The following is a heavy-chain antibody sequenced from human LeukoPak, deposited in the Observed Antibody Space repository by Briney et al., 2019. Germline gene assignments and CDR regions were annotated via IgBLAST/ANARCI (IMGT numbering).Heavy chain of an antibody. Sequence: GGSLRLSCAASGFTFSSYAISWVRQVPGKGLECVSGISGSGGSTYYADSVKGRFTISRDNSKNTLNLQMNSLRAEDTAVYYCAKVRMKGAVRDGFDIWGQGTMVTVSS. CDR1: GFTFSSYA. V-gene: IGHV3-23*01. D-gene: IGHD6-19*01. CDR2: ISGSGGST. J-gene: IGHJ3*02. CDR3: AKVRMKGAVRDGFDI.